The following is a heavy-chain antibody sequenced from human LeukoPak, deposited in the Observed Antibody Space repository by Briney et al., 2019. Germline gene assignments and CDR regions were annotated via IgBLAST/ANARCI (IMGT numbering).Heavy chain of an antibody. CDR2: VYSSGST. CDR3: ARGIYDFWSGYLFDY. D-gene: IGHD3-3*01. Sequence: SETLSLTCTVSGGSLSRGSYYWSWIRQPTGKALEWIGRVYSSGSTDYNPSLKSRLSLSVDTSKIQFSLRLSSVTAADTAVYYCARGIYDFWSGYLFDYWGQGTLVTVSS. J-gene: IGHJ4*02. V-gene: IGHV4-61*02. CDR1: GGSLSRGSYY.